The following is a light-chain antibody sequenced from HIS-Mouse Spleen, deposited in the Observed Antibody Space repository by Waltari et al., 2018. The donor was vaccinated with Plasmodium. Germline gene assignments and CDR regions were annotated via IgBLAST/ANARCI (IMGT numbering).Light chain of an antibody. CDR3: QAWDSSTAV. V-gene: IGLV3-1*01. CDR1: KLGDKY. Sequence: SYELTQPPSVSVSPGQQASIPCSGDKLGDKYASWYQQKPGQSPVLFIYQDIKRPSGIPERFAGSNSGNTATLTISGTQAMDEADYYCQAWDSSTAVFGGGTKLTVL. J-gene: IGLJ3*02. CDR2: QDI.